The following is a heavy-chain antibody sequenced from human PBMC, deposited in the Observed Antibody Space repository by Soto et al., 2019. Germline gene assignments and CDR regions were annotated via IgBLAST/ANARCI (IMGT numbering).Heavy chain of an antibody. J-gene: IGHJ5*02. V-gene: IGHV4-59*08. Sequence: PSETLSLTCTVSGGSISSYYWSWIRQPPGKGLEWIGYIYYSGSTNYNPSLKSRVTISVDTSKNQFSLKLSSVTAADTAVYYCARSAIGGDYFSYNWFDPWGQGTLVTVSS. CDR3: ARSAIGGDYFSYNWFDP. D-gene: IGHD2-21*02. CDR2: IYYSGST. CDR1: GGSISSYY.